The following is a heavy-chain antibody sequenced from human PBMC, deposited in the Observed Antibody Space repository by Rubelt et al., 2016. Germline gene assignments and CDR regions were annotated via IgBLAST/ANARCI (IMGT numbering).Heavy chain of an antibody. J-gene: IGHJ4*02. V-gene: IGHV3-30*04. D-gene: IGHD3-16*01. Sequence: VQLVESGGGLVQPGGSLRLSCAASGFTFSSYAMHWVRQAPGKGLEWVAVISYDGSNKYYADCVKGRFTISRDNSKNTLYLQMNSLRAEDTAVYYCAKDLDSGGPRGGDFDYWGQGTLVTVSS. CDR2: ISYDGSNK. CDR3: AKDLDSGGPRGGDFDY. CDR1: GFTFSSYA.